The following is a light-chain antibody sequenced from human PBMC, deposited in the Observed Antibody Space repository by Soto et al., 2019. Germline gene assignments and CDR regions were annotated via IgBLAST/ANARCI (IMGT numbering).Light chain of an antibody. CDR2: KAS. Sequence: DIQMTQSPSTLSASVGDRVTITCRASQTISSRLAWYQQKPGRAPTLLIYKASTLESGVPSRFSGSGSGTEFTLTISSLQPDDFATYHCQHYNNYPLTFGQGTRLEI. V-gene: IGKV1-5*03. CDR3: QHYNNYPLT. CDR1: QTISSR. J-gene: IGKJ5*01.